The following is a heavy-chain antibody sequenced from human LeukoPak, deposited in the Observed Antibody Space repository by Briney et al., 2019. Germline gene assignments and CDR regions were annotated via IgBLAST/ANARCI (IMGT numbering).Heavy chain of an antibody. D-gene: IGHD1-14*01. CDR2: IKEDGSET. J-gene: IGHJ4*02. CDR1: GFTFSTYW. V-gene: IGHV3-7*01. CDR3: GRDSFETDIDY. Sequence: GGSPRLSCAASGFTFSTYWMSWVRQAPGKGLEWVANIKEDGSETYYVGSLRGRFTISRDNVKNSLYLQINSLRVEDTAVYYCGRDSFETDIDYWGQGTLVTVSS.